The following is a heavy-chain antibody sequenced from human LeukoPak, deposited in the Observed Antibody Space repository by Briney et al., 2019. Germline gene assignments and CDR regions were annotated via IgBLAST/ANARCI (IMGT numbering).Heavy chain of an antibody. CDR2: INPSSGAT. D-gene: IGHD3-10*01. Sequence: ASVKVSCKGSGYTFTSYYIHWVRQAPGQRLEWLGWINPSSGATTSAQNFQGRVTMTTDTSISAVYMELSRLTSDDTAVYYCARDRFGELSYYFDYWGQGTLVTVSS. CDR1: GYTFTSYY. CDR3: ARDRFGELSYYFDY. J-gene: IGHJ4*02. V-gene: IGHV1-2*02.